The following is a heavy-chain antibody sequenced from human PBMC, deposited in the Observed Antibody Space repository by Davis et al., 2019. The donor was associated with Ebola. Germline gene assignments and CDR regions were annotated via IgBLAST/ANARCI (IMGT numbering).Heavy chain of an antibody. V-gene: IGHV3-74*01. Sequence: PGGSLRLSCAAGGFTFSSYWMHWVRQDPGKGLVWVSRINSDGGTYYADSVKGRFTISRDNDNNTLYLQMNSLRDEDTAIYYCARGDIASSGADFFDWWGHGTLVTVSS. J-gene: IGHJ4*01. CDR2: INSDGGT. D-gene: IGHD6-13*01. CDR1: GFTFSSYW. CDR3: ARGDIASSGADFFDW.